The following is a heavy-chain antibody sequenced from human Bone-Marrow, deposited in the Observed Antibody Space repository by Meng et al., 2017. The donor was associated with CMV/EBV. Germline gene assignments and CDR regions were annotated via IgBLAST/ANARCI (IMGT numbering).Heavy chain of an antibody. Sequence: GESLKISCAASGFAFSRYWMTWVRQAPGKGLEWVANIKEDGSEGYYVDSVKGRFTISRDNAKKSLYLQMNSLRPEDTAVYYCARVIAAADFFDDWGQGKLVTVSS. CDR1: GFAFSRYW. V-gene: IGHV3-7*01. D-gene: IGHD6-13*01. J-gene: IGHJ4*02. CDR3: ARVIAAADFFDD. CDR2: IKEDGSEG.